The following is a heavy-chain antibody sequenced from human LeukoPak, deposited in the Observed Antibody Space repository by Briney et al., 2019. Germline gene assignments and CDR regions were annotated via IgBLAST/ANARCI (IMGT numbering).Heavy chain of an antibody. V-gene: IGHV4-4*07. CDR2: INTSGGT. Sequence: SDTLSLTCTVSGASINDHYWTWIRQPAGKGLEWIGRINTSGGTNYNPPLNSRVNMSIDTSKSQFSLKLTSLTAADTAVYCCARAVTSSSSWYKWVNWFDPWGQGTLVTVPS. D-gene: IGHD6-13*01. CDR3: ARAVTSSSSWYKWVNWFDP. CDR1: GASINDHY. J-gene: IGHJ5*02.